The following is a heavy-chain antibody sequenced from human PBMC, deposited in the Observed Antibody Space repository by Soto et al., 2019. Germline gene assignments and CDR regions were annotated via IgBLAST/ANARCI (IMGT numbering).Heavy chain of an antibody. CDR3: AKSKELGVSAPDH. Sequence: PGGSLRLSCAASGFTFSDYYMNWVRQAPGKGLEWVSSISSFSNYMYYTDSVKGRFTISRDNSKNTLYLQMNSLRVEDTAVYYCAKSKELGVSAPDHWGQGTLVTVSS. V-gene: IGHV3-21*01. D-gene: IGHD1-26*01. CDR1: GFTFSDYY. J-gene: IGHJ4*02. CDR2: ISSFSNYM.